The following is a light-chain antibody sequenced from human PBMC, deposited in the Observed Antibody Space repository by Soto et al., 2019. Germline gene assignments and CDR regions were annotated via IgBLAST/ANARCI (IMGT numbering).Light chain of an antibody. CDR3: QSYDSSLSGVV. V-gene: IGLV1-40*01. Sequence: QSVLTQAPSGSGAPGQRVTISCTGSSSNIGAGYDVHWYQQLPGTAPKLLIYGNSNRPSGVPDRFSGSKSGTSASLAITGLQAEDEADYYCQSYDSSLSGVVFGGGTKLTVL. CDR1: SSNIGAGYD. J-gene: IGLJ2*01. CDR2: GNS.